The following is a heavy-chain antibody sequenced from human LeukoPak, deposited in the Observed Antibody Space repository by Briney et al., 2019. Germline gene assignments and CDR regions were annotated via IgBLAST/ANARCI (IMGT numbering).Heavy chain of an antibody. Sequence: GRSRRLSCAASGFTFSSYAMHWVRQAPGKGLEWVAVISYDGSNKYYADSVKGRFTISRDNSKNTLYLQMNSLRAEDTAVYYCASFRATIAARRRDYYGMDVWGQGTTVTVSS. V-gene: IGHV3-30-3*01. CDR1: GFTFSSYA. CDR3: ASFRATIAARRRDYYGMDV. CDR2: ISYDGSNK. J-gene: IGHJ6*02. D-gene: IGHD6-6*01.